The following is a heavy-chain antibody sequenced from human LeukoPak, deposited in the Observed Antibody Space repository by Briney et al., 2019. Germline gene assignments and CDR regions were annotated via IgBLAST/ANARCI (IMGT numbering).Heavy chain of an antibody. D-gene: IGHD2-21*02. J-gene: IGHJ4*02. V-gene: IGHV4-34*01. CDR2: INHSGST. CDR1: GGSFSGYY. CDR3: ARRPHIVVVTAIPRTRSPFDY. Sequence: LETLSLTCAVYGGSFSGYYWSWIRQPPGKGLEWIGEINHSGSTNYNPSLKSRVTISVDTSKNQFSLKLSSVTAADTAVYYCARRPHIVVVTAIPRTRSPFDYWGQGTLVTVSS.